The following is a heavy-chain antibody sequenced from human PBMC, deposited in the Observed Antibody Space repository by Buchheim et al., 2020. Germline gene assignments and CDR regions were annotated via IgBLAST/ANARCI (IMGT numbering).Heavy chain of an antibody. D-gene: IGHD5-24*01. J-gene: IGHJ6*02. CDR2: IRYIGTT. CDR3: ARENRDGYRNGVDV. Sequence: QLQLQESGPGLVKPSETLSLTCTVSGGSISNSAYFWGWIRQPPGKVPEWIATIRYIGTTYFNPSLQNRVTISVDTSKNQFSLTLRSVTAADTALYYCARENRDGYRNGVDVWGQGTT. V-gene: IGHV4-39*07. CDR1: GGSISNSAYF.